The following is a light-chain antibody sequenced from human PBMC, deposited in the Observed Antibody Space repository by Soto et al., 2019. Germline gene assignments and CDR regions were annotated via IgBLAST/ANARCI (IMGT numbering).Light chain of an antibody. Sequence: QSALTQPASVSGSPGQSITISCTGTRSDIGAYNFVSWYQQHPGEVPKLMLYDVNVRLSGVSNRFSGSKSGNTASLTISGLQAEDEADYYCTSWTTSTTMIFGGGTKLTVL. CDR3: TSWTTSTTMI. V-gene: IGLV2-14*03. CDR2: DVN. J-gene: IGLJ2*01. CDR1: RSDIGAYNF.